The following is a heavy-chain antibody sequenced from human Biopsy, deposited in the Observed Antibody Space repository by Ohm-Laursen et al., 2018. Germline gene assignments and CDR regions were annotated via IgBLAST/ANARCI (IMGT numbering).Heavy chain of an antibody. CDR1: GFTFSSYA. J-gene: IGHJ4*02. CDR2: ISGNSDII. CDR3: ALAAAQTVTHFDY. V-gene: IGHV3-23*01. D-gene: IGHD4-17*01. Sequence: GSLRLSCSASGFTFSSYAMTWFRQAPGKGLEWVSTISGNSDIIYDTDSVKGRFTISSDNSKNTLYLQMNSLRADDTAVYYCALAAAQTVTHFDYWGQGTLVTVSS.